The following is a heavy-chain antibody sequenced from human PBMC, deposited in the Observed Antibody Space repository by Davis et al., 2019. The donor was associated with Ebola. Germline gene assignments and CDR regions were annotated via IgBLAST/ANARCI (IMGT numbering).Heavy chain of an antibody. V-gene: IGHV3-9*01. J-gene: IGHJ5*02. CDR2: ISWNSGSI. D-gene: IGHD2-15*01. CDR3: ARDQADIVVVVAATNWFDP. Sequence: GGSLRLSCAASGFTFDDYAMHWVRQAPGKGLEWVSGISWNSGSIGYADSVKGRFTISRDNAKNSLYLQMNSLRAEDTAVYYCARDQADIVVVVAATNWFDPWGQGTLVTVSS. CDR1: GFTFDDYA.